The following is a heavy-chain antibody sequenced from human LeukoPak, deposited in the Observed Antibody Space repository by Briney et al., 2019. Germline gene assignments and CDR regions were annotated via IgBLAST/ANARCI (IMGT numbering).Heavy chain of an antibody. V-gene: IGHV1-8*03. J-gene: IGHJ4*02. D-gene: IGHD6-19*01. CDR3: AKGISSGWSYFDY. CDR2: MNPNSGNT. CDR1: GYTFTSYA. Sequence: AASVKVSCKASGYTFTSYAINWVRQATGQGLEWMGWMNPNSGNTGYAQKFQGRVTITRNTSISTAYMQMSSLRSEDTAVYYCAKGISSGWSYFDYWGQGTLVTVSS.